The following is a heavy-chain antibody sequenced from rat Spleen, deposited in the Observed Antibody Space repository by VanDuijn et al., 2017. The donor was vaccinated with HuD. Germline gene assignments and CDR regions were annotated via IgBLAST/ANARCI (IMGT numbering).Heavy chain of an antibody. V-gene: IGHV5S13*01. CDR1: GFTFRNFD. D-gene: IGHD1-9*01. Sequence: EVQLVESGGGLVQPGRSLKLSCAVSGFTFRNFDMAWVRQAPTKGLEWVATISSDGGRNFYRDSVKGRFTISRDNAENTQDLQMDSLRSEDTATYYCARQDIYYGYNYGYFDYWGQGVMVTVSS. CDR2: ISSDGGRN. J-gene: IGHJ2*01. CDR3: ARQDIYYGYNYGYFDY.